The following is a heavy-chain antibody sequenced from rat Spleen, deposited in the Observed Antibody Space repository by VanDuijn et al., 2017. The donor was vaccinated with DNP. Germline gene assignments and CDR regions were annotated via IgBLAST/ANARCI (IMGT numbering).Heavy chain of an antibody. CDR1: GFTFSNYW. Sequence: EVQLVETGGGLVQPGGSLKLSCVASGFTFSNYWMYWIRQAPGKGLEWVATISGSGGSTYYRDSVKGRFTISRDNAQNTLDLQMNSLRSDDTATYYCIRRTVVTGAMDAWGQGTAVAVSS. CDR3: IRRTVVTGAMDA. J-gene: IGHJ4*01. V-gene: IGHV5-58*01. D-gene: IGHD1-1*01. CDR2: ISGSGGST.